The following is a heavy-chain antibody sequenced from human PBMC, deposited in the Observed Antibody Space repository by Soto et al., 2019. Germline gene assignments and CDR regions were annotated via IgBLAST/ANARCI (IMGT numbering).Heavy chain of an antibody. CDR1: GGSISSSNYY. CDR2: IYYSGRT. J-gene: IGHJ4*01. V-gene: IGHV4-39*01. D-gene: IGHD3-22*01. CDR3: PRTPLSRSDSSGSHFDY. Sequence: PSETLSLTCTVSGGSISSSNYYWAWIRQPPGKGLEWIGNIYYSGRTNYNPSLKDRVTISADTSKNQLSLRLSSVTASDTAVYSCPRTPLSRSDSSGSHFDYWGHGTLVTVSS.